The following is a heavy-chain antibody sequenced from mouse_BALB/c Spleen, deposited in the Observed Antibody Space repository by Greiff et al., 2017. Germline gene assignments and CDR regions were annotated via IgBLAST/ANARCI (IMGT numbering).Heavy chain of an antibody. J-gene: IGHJ4*01. V-gene: IGHV14-4*02. Sequence: EVQLQQSGAELVRSGASVKLSCTASGFNIKDYYMHWVKQRPEQGLEWIGWIEPENGDTEYAPKFQGKATMTADTSSNTAYLQLSSLTSEDTAVYYCNAASTATDAMDYWGQGTSVTVSS. CDR1: GFNIKDYY. CDR2: IEPENGDT. D-gene: IGHD1-2*01. CDR3: NAASTATDAMDY.